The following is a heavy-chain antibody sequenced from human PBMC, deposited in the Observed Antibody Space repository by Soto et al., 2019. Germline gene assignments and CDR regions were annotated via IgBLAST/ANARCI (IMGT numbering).Heavy chain of an antibody. J-gene: IGHJ6*02. CDR1: GYTFTSYG. Sequence: ASVKVSCKASGYTFTSYGISWVRQAPGQGLEWMGWISAYNGNTNYAQKLQGRVTMTTDTSTSTAYMELRSLRSDDTAVYYCARESGGVGAIAYYYYYGMDVWGQGTTVTVSS. D-gene: IGHD1-26*01. CDR2: ISAYNGNT. CDR3: ARESGGVGAIAYYYYYGMDV. V-gene: IGHV1-18*01.